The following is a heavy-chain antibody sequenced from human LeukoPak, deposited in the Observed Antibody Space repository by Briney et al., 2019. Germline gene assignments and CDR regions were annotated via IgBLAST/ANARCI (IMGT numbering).Heavy chain of an antibody. J-gene: IGHJ4*02. V-gene: IGHV3-74*01. CDR1: GFTFSSYG. D-gene: IGHD3-22*01. CDR2: INSDGRST. Sequence: PGGSLRLSCAASGFTFSSYGMHWVRQAPGKGLVWVSRINSDGRSTSYADSVKGRFTISRDNAKNTLYLQMNSPRAEDTAVYYCARGYYDSSGYYPIDYWGQGTLVTVSS. CDR3: ARGYYDSSGYYPIDY.